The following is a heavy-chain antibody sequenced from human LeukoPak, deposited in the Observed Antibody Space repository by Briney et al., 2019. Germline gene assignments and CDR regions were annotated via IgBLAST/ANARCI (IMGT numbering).Heavy chain of an antibody. D-gene: IGHD3-10*01. CDR3: ARGWGNYYGSGSYFDY. V-gene: IGHV1-69*13. J-gene: IGHJ4*02. CDR2: IIPIFGTA. CDR1: GGTFSSYA. Sequence: SVKVSRKASGGTFSSYAISWVRQAPGQGLEWMGGIIPIFGTANYAQKFQGRVTITADESTSTAYMELSSLRSEDTAVYYCARGWGNYYGSGSYFDYWGQGTLVTVSS.